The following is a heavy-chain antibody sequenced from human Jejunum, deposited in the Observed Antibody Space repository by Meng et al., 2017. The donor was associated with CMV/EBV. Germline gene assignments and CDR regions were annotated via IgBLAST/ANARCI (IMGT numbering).Heavy chain of an antibody. V-gene: IGHV3-74*03. D-gene: IGHD6-19*01. J-gene: IGHJ4*02. Sequence: VQLGEAGGGLGRPGGSLSLSCPASGFTFSNYWMHWVRQAPGKGMMCVSRIDLNGRDITYADSFRGRFTISRDNAKNTLYLQMNNLSADDTGVDYCVRGTSAWYGVDYWGQGTLVTVSS. CDR3: VRGTSAWYGVDY. CDR2: IDLNGRDI. CDR1: GFTFSNYW.